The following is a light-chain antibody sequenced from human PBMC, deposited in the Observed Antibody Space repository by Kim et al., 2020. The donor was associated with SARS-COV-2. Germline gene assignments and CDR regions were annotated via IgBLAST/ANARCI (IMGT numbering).Light chain of an antibody. J-gene: IGLJ2*01. CDR3: SSYTTSSTVV. CDR1: SSDVGAYGF. V-gene: IGLV2-14*03. Sequence: GQSITISCTGTSSDVGAYGFVSCYQQHPGKAPELIIYDVFNRPSGVSNRFSGSKSGNTASLTISGRQAEDEADYYCSSYTTSSTVVFGGGTKVTVL. CDR2: DVF.